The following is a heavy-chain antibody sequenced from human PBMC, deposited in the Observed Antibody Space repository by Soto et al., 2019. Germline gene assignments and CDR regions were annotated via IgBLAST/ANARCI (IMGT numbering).Heavy chain of an antibody. CDR2: MNPNSGNT. V-gene: IGHV1-8*01. Sequence: QVQLVQSGAEVKKPGASVKVSCKASGYTFTSYDINWVRQATGQGLEWMGWMNPNSGNTGYAQKSQGRVTMTRDTSISTADMELSSLRAEDTAVYYCAREKSSYGMDVWGQGAAVTVSS. J-gene: IGHJ6*02. CDR1: GYTFTSYD. CDR3: AREKSSYGMDV.